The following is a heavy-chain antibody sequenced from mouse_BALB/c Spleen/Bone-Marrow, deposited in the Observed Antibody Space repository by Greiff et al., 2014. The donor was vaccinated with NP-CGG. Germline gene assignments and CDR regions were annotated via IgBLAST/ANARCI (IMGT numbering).Heavy chain of an antibody. CDR3: ALLGYYGYFYV. D-gene: IGHD2-2*01. J-gene: IGHJ1*01. CDR2: INPDSSTI. CDR1: GFDFSRYW. Sequence: DVQLVESGGGLVQPGGSLKLSCAASGFDFSRYWMSWVRQAPGQGLEWIGEINPDSSTINYTPSLKDRFIISRDNAKNTLYLQMSKVRSEDTALYYCALLGYYGYFYVWGAGTTVTVSS. V-gene: IGHV4-1*02.